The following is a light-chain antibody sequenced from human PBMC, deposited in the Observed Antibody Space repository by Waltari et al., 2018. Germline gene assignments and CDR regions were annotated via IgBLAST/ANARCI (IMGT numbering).Light chain of an antibody. V-gene: IGKV1-39*01. CDR3: QQSYSSRLT. Sequence: DLHLPPSPSPLSAAVGDSITITCRASQSISNYLNWYQQKPGKAPNLLIYAASTLQTGVPPRFSGSGSGTEFTLTISGLQPEDFSTYYCQQSYSSRLTFGGGSKVDI. CDR2: AAS. CDR1: QSISNY. J-gene: IGKJ4*01.